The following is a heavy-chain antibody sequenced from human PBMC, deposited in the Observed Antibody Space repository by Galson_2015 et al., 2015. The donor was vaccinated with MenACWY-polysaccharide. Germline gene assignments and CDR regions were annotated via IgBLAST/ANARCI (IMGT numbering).Heavy chain of an antibody. V-gene: IGHV3-30-3*01. J-gene: IGHJ3*02. CDR1: GFTFSNYA. Sequence: SLRLSCAASGFTFSNYAMSWVRQAPGKGLEWVAIISDDGGVKYYADSVKGRFTISRDNSKNTLYLQMSSLRPEDTALYYCARDLSGFGAFGIWGQGTMVTVSS. CDR3: ARDLSGFGAFGI. CDR2: ISDDGGVK. D-gene: IGHD3-22*01.